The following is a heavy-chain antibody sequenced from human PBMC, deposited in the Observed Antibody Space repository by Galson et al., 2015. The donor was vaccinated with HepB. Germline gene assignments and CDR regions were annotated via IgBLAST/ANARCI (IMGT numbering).Heavy chain of an antibody. CDR2: INAGNGNT. Sequence: SLKVSCKASGYTFTSYAMHWVRQAPGQRLEWIGWINAGNGNTKYSQKFQGRVTITRDTSASTPYMELSSLRSEDTAVYYCARSCGGGCYSPHYYYYYMDVWGKGTTVTVSS. CDR1: GYTFTSYA. V-gene: IGHV1-3*01. D-gene: IGHD2-21*01. CDR3: ARSCGGGCYSPHYYYYYMDV. J-gene: IGHJ6*03.